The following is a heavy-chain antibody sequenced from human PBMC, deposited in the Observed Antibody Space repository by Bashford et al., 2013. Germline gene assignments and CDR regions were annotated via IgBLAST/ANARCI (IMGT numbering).Heavy chain of an antibody. CDR3: AREKWPYGGTSSRGYFDY. Sequence: GSLRLSCAASGFTFSSYGMHWVRQAPGKGLEWVAVIWYDGSNKYYADSVKGRFTISRDNSKNTLYLQMNSLRAEDTAVYYCAREKWPYGGTSSRGYFDYWGQGTLVTVSS. V-gene: IGHV3-33*01. CDR2: IWYDGSNK. CDR1: GFTFSSYG. D-gene: IGHD4-23*01. J-gene: IGHJ4*02.